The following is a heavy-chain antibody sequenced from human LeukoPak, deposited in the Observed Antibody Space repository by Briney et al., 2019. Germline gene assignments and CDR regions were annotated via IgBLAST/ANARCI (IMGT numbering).Heavy chain of an antibody. D-gene: IGHD5-18*01. CDR1: GFTFNSYG. J-gene: IGHJ4*02. CDR2: ISGSGGST. V-gene: IGHV3-23*01. Sequence: AGGSLRLSCAASGFTFNSYGIHWVRQAPGKGLEWVSAISGSGGSTYYADSVKGRFTISRDNSKNTLYLQMNSLRAEDTAVYYCAKDPRKRGYSYGYGFDYWGQGTLVTVSS. CDR3: AKDPRKRGYSYGYGFDY.